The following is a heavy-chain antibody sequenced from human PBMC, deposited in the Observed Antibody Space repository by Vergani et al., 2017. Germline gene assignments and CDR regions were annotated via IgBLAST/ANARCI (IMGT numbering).Heavy chain of an antibody. D-gene: IGHD2-15*01. CDR2: INHSGST. V-gene: IGHV4-34*01. J-gene: IGHJ5*02. Sequence: QVQLQQWGAGLLKPSETLSLTCAVYGGSFSGYYWSWIRQPPGKGLEWIGEINHSGSTNYNPSLKSRVTISVDTSKNQFCLKLSSVTASDTAVYYCARVPDDLYCSGGSCSGWFDPWGQGTLVTVSS. CDR3: ARVPDDLYCSGGSCSGWFDP. CDR1: GGSFSGYY.